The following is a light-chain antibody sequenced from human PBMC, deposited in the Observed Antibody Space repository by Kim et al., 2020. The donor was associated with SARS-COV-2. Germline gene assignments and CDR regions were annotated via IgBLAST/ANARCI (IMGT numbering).Light chain of an antibody. CDR1: SIDVGGYNY. CDR2: DVS. CDR3: SSYTSSSVV. V-gene: IGLV2-14*03. J-gene: IGLJ2*01. Sequence: PGQSITNSCTETSIDVGGYNYVSWYQQHPGKAPKLMIYDVSNRPSGVSNRFSGSKSGNTASLTISGLQAEDEADYYCSSYTSSSVVFGGGTQLTVL.